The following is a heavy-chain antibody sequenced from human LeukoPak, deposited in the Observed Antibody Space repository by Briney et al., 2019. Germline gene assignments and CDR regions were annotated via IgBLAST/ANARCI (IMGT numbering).Heavy chain of an antibody. D-gene: IGHD3-10*01. Sequence: SVKVSCKASGGTFISYAISWVRQARGQGLEWMGGIIPIFGTANYAQKFQGRVTITADESTSTAYMELSSLRSEDTAVYYCARDGIGSGASDDAFDIWGQGTMVTVSS. V-gene: IGHV1-69*01. CDR1: GGTFISYA. CDR3: ARDGIGSGASDDAFDI. J-gene: IGHJ3*02. CDR2: IIPIFGTA.